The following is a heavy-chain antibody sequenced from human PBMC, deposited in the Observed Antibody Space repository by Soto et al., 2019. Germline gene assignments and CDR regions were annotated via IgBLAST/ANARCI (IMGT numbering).Heavy chain of an antibody. Sequence: GGSLRLSCAASGFTFSSYAMSWVRQAPGKGLEWVSAISGSGGSTYYGDSVKGRFTNSRDNSKNTLYRQMNSLRAEDTAVYYCAKDNHLGWLLPLGVLAGWGQGTLVTVSS. CDR2: ISGSGGST. CDR3: AKDNHLGWLLPLGVLAG. V-gene: IGHV3-23*01. J-gene: IGHJ4*02. CDR1: GFTFSSYA. D-gene: IGHD3-3*01.